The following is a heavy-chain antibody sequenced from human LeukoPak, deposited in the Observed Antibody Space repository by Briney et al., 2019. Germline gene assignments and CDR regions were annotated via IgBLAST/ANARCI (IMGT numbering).Heavy chain of an antibody. J-gene: IGHJ4*02. CDR2: VSGGGSST. CDR1: GFTFSNYG. V-gene: IGHV3-23*01. Sequence: PGGSLRLSCAASGFTFSNYGMTWVRQAPGKGLEWVSVVSGGGSSTYYADSVKGRFIISRDNSENTLYLQMNSLRAEDTAIYYCAKRGSGWYPDYWGQGTLVTVSS. D-gene: IGHD6-19*01. CDR3: AKRGSGWYPDY.